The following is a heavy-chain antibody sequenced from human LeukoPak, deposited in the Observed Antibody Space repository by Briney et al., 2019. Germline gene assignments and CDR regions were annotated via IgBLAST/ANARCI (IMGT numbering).Heavy chain of an antibody. CDR1: GGSISSYY. CDR3: ARGDVDTSMGGY. D-gene: IGHD5-18*01. CDR2: IYYSGST. V-gene: IGHV4-59*01. J-gene: IGHJ4*02. Sequence: SETLSLTCTVSGGSISSYYWSWIRQPPGKGLEWIGYIYYSGSTNYNPSLKSRVTISVDTSKNQFSLRLSSVTAADTAVYYCARGDVDTSMGGYWGQGTLVTVSS.